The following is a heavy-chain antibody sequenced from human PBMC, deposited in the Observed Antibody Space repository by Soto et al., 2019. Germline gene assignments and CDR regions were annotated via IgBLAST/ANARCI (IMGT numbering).Heavy chain of an antibody. D-gene: IGHD2-15*01. CDR1: GYTFTGYY. J-gene: IGHJ4*02. CDR2: INPNSGGT. V-gene: IGHV1-2*04. Sequence: GASVKVSCKASGYTFTGYYMHWVRQAPGQGLEWMGWINPNSGGTNYAQKFQGWVTMTRDTSISTAYMELSRLRSDDTAVYYCARSLSLAATADTIFDYWGQGTQVTVSS. CDR3: ARSLSLAATADTIFDY.